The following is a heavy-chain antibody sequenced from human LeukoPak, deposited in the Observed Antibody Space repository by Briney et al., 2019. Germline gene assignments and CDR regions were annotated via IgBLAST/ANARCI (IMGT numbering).Heavy chain of an antibody. D-gene: IGHD6-19*01. Sequence: GASVKVSCKASGYTFTSYYMHWVRQAPGQGLEWMGIINPSGGSTNYAQKFQGRVTMTRDMSTSTVYMELSSLRSGDTAVYYCAREHSSGWNFDYWGQGTLVTVSS. V-gene: IGHV1-46*01. J-gene: IGHJ4*02. CDR3: AREHSSGWNFDY. CDR2: INPSGGST. CDR1: GYTFTSYY.